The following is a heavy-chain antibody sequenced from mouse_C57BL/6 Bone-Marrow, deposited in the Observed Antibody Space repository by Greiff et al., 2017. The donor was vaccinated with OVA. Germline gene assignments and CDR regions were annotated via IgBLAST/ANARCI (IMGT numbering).Heavy chain of an antibody. CDR2: INPNNGGT. CDR1: GYTFTDYY. J-gene: IGHJ4*01. V-gene: IGHV1-26*01. Sequence: EVQLQQSGPELVKPGASVKISCKASGYTFTDYYMNWVKQSHGKSLEWIGDINPNNGGTSYNQKFKGKATLTVDKSSSTAYMELRSLTSEDSAVYDCERDWMDYWGQGTSVTVSS. CDR3: ERDWMDY. D-gene: IGHD4-1*01.